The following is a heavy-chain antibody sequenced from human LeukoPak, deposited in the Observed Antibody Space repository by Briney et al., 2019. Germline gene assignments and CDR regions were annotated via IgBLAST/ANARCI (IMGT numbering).Heavy chain of an antibody. V-gene: IGHV1-69*06. CDR2: IIPIFGTA. CDR1: GGTFSSYA. CDR3: ARVGYDGSGYYLHDY. Sequence: GASVKVSCKASGGTFSSYAINWVRQAPGQGLEWMGGIIPIFGTANYAQKFQGRVTITADKSTSTAYMELSSLRSEDTAVYYCARVGYDGSGYYLHDYWGQGTLVTVSS. J-gene: IGHJ4*02. D-gene: IGHD3-22*01.